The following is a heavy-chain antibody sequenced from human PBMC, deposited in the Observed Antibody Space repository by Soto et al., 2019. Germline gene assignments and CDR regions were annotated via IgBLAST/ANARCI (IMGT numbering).Heavy chain of an antibody. J-gene: IGHJ5*02. CDR3: AHTGYCSGGSCFPFDP. CDR2: IIPIFGTA. Sequence: ASVKVSCKASGGTFSSYAISWVRQAPGQGLEWMGGIIPIFGTANYAQKFQGRVTITADESTSTAYMELSSLRSEETAVYYCAHTGYCSGGSCFPFDPWGQGTLVTVSS. D-gene: IGHD2-15*01. CDR1: GGTFSSYA. V-gene: IGHV1-69*13.